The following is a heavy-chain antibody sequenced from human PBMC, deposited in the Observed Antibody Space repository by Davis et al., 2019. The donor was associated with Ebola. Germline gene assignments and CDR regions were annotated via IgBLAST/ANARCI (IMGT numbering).Heavy chain of an antibody. D-gene: IGHD3-10*01. Sequence: ASVKVSCKASGYSFTGYLIHWVRQPPGQGLEWMGWINPYSGGSMSAQKFQGWLTMTRDTSISTGYMELSSLRSEDTAVYYCARGYYGGLSHNWFDPWGQGTLVTVSS. V-gene: IGHV1-2*04. CDR3: ARGYYGGLSHNWFDP. CDR1: GYSFTGYL. J-gene: IGHJ5*02. CDR2: INPYSGGS.